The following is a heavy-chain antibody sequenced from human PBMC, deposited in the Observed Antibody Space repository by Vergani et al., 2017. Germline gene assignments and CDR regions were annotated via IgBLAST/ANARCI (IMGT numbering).Heavy chain of an antibody. J-gene: IGHJ4*02. CDR3: ARVGAAAGYYFDY. CDR1: GGSFSGYY. Sequence: QVQLQQWGAGLLKPSETLSLTCAVYGGSFSGYYWSWIRQPPGKGLEWIGEINHSGSTNYNPSLKSRVTISVDRSKNQFSLKLSSVTAADTAVYYCARVGAAAGYYFDYWGQGTLVTVSS. D-gene: IGHD6-13*01. CDR2: INHSGST. V-gene: IGHV4-34*01.